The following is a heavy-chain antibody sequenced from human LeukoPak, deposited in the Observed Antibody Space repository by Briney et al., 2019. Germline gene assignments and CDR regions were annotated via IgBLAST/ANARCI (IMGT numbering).Heavy chain of an antibody. D-gene: IGHD4-23*01. J-gene: IGHJ3*02. CDR1: EFTYSAYA. CDR2: ISGDGRST. CDR3: ARRYGGWGAFDI. V-gene: IGHV3-23*01. Sequence: GGSLRLSCAASEFTYSAYAMSWVRQAPGKGLEWVSTISGDGRSTFYADSVKGRFTISRDNPKTTLFLQMNSLRAEDTAIYYCARRYGGWGAFDIWGQGTVVTVSS.